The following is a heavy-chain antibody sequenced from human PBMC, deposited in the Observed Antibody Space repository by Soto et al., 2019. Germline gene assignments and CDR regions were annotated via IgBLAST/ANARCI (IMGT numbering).Heavy chain of an antibody. J-gene: IGHJ6*02. CDR1: GVSIRSYF. CDR3: ARADRTLVTSYGLDV. V-gene: IGHV4-59*12. D-gene: IGHD2-21*02. Sequence: SETLSLTCTVSGVSIRSYFWSWIRQPPGKGLEWIGEINHSGTINFNPSLRSRLTISLDSSKKYFSLKLTSLTAADAAVYYCARADRTLVTSYGLDVWGQGTTVTVSS. CDR2: INHSGTI.